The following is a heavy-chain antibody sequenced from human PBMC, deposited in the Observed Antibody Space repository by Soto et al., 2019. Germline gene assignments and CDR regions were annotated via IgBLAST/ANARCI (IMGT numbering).Heavy chain of an antibody. D-gene: IGHD3-10*01. CDR3: ARDLMFWFGELPEADY. CDR1: GYTFTSYA. J-gene: IGHJ4*02. V-gene: IGHV1-3*01. Sequence: GASVKVSCKASGYTFTSYAMHWVRQAPGQRLEWMGWINAGNGNTKYSQKFQGRVTITRDTSASTAYMELSSLRSEDTAVYYCARDLMFWFGELPEADYWGQGTLVTVSS. CDR2: INAGNGNT.